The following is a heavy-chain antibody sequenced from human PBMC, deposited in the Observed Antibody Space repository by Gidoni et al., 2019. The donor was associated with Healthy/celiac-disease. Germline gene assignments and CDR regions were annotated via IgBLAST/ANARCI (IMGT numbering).Heavy chain of an antibody. D-gene: IGHD1-26*01. V-gene: IGHV3-33*01. Sequence: QVQLVASGEGVIQPGRSLRLSCAASGFTFSSYGMHWVRQVPGNGLEWVAVICDDGSNKYYADSVKGRFTISRDNSKNTLYLQMNSLRAEVTAVYYCARDGGNRCFDYWGQGTLVTVSS. J-gene: IGHJ4*02. CDR2: ICDDGSNK. CDR1: GFTFSSYG. CDR3: ARDGGNRCFDY.